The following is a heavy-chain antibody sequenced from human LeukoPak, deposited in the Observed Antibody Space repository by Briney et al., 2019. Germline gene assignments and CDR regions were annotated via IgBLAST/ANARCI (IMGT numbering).Heavy chain of an antibody. Sequence: SETLSLTCTVSGGSISSGGYYWSWIRQHPGKGLEWIGYIYYSGSTYYNPSLKSRVTISVDTSKNQFSLKLSSVTAADTAVYYCARDYYDSSGYYDPGAFDIWGQGTMVTVSS. J-gene: IGHJ3*02. CDR2: IYYSGST. CDR1: GGSISSGGYY. D-gene: IGHD3-22*01. V-gene: IGHV4-31*03. CDR3: ARDYYDSSGYYDPGAFDI.